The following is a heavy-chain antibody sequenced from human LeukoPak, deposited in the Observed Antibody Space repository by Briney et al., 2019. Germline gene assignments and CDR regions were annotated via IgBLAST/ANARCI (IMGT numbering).Heavy chain of an antibody. Sequence: GGSLRLSCAASGFTFSSYAMSWVRQAPGKGLEWVSAISGSGGSTYYADSVKGRFTISRDNSKNTLYLQMNSLRAEDTAVYYCAKDYGSIDYYYYMDVWGKGTTVTISS. J-gene: IGHJ6*03. CDR1: GFTFSSYA. CDR2: ISGSGGST. CDR3: AKDYGSIDYYYYMDV. V-gene: IGHV3-23*01. D-gene: IGHD3-10*01.